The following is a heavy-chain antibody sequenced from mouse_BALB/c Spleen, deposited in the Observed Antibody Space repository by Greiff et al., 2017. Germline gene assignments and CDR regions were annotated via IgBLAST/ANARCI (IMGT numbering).Heavy chain of an antibody. J-gene: IGHJ2*01. CDR1: GFNIKDTY. V-gene: IGHV14-3*02. CDR3: ARSNFFDY. Sequence: VQLQQSGAELVKPGASVKLSCTASGFNIKDTYMHWVKQRPEQGLEWIGRIDPANGNTKYDPKFQGKATITADTSSNTAYLQLRSLTSEDTAVYYCARSNFFDYWGQGTTLTVSS. CDR2: IDPANGNT. D-gene: IGHD4-1*02.